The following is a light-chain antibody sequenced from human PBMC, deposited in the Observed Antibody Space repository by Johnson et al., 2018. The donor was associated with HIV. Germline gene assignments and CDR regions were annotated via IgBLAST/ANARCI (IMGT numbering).Light chain of an antibody. J-gene: IGLJ1*01. Sequence: QLVLTQPPSVSAAPGQKVTISCSGSSSNVGSNSVSWYRHFPETAPKVLIYDNDKRPSGIPDRFSGSKSGTSATLGITGLQTGDEADYYCGTWDSRLSAYVFGTGTKVTVL. V-gene: IGLV1-51*01. CDR3: GTWDSRLSAYV. CDR2: DND. CDR1: SSNVGSNS.